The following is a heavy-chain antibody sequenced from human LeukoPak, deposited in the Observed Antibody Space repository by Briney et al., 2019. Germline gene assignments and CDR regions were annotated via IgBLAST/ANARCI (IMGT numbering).Heavy chain of an antibody. CDR2: IFHSGGT. Sequence: SETLSLTCTVSGDSISSSSYYWAWIRQSPGKGLEWIGSIFHSGGTYYNPSLKSRVTISVDTSKNQFSLKLSSVTAADTAVYYCASRPTTGTFDDYWGQGTLVTVSS. V-gene: IGHV4-39*07. CDR1: GDSISSSSYY. CDR3: ASRPTTGTFDDY. J-gene: IGHJ4*02. D-gene: IGHD1-1*01.